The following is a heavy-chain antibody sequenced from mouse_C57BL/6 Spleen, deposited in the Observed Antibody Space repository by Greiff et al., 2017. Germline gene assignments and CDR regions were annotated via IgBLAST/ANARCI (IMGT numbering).Heavy chain of an antibody. D-gene: IGHD2-2*01. CDR2: IYPGDGDT. CDR3: AREGSTMVTTVAMDY. J-gene: IGHJ4*01. V-gene: IGHV1-80*01. Sequence: QVQLQQSGAELVKPGASVKISCKASGYAFSSYWMNWVKQRPGKGLEWIGQIYPGDGDTNYNGKFKGKATLTADKSSSTAYMQLSSLTSEDSAVYFCAREGSTMVTTVAMDYWGQGTSVTVSS. CDR1: GYAFSSYW.